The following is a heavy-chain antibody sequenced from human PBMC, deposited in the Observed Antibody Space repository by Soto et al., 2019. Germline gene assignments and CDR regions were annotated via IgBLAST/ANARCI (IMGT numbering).Heavy chain of an antibody. CDR3: ARDDVAPADHSGRYDY. Sequence: KQSQTLSLTCTVSGGSISSSSYYWGWIRQPPGKGLEWIGSIYYSGSTYYNPSLKSRVPISVDTSKNQFSLKLSSVTAADTAVYYCARDDVAPADHSGRYDYWGQGTLVTVSS. V-gene: IGHV4-39*07. CDR1: GGSISSSSYY. CDR2: IYYSGST. J-gene: IGHJ4*02. D-gene: IGHD1-26*01.